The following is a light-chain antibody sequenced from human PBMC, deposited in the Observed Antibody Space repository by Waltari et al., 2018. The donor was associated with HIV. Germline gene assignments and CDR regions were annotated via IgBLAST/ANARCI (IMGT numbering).Light chain of an antibody. V-gene: IGLV1-44*01. J-gene: IGLJ2*01. CDR2: SNN. Sequence: QSVLTQPPSASGTPGPRVTISCSGSSSNIGSNTVNWYQQRPGTAPKLLIYSNNQRPSGVPDRFSGSKSGTSASLAISGLQSEDEADYYCAAWDDSLNGPVVFGGGTKLTVL. CDR1: SSNIGSNT. CDR3: AAWDDSLNGPVV.